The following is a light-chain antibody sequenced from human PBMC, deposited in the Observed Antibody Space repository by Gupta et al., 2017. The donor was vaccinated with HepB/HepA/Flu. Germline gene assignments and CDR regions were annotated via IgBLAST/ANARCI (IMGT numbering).Light chain of an antibody. CDR2: NVS. CDR3: SSYTSSRWV. V-gene: IGLV2-14*01. CDR1: GSDLGNNNY. J-gene: IGLJ3*02. Sequence: QSALTQPASVSGSPGQSITISCTGTGSDLGNNNYLSWYQQLPGKAPKVIIYNVSNRPSGGSNRFSGSKSDNTAAQTISGLRAADDADYYCSSYTSSRWVFGGGTKLTVL.